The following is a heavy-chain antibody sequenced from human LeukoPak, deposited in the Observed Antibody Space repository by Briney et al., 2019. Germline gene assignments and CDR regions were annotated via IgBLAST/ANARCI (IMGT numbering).Heavy chain of an antibody. Sequence: SETLSLTCAVYGGSFSGYYWSWIRQPPGKGLEWIGEINHSGSTNYNPSLKSRVTISVDTSKNQFSLKLSSVTAADTAVYYCARDGSSKGWFDPWGQGTLVTVSS. V-gene: IGHV4-34*01. CDR3: ARDGSSKGWFDP. CDR1: GGSFSGYY. D-gene: IGHD6-13*01. J-gene: IGHJ5*02. CDR2: INHSGST.